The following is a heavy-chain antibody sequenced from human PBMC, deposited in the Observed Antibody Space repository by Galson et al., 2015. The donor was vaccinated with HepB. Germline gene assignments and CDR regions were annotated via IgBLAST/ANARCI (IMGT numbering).Heavy chain of an antibody. D-gene: IGHD3-16*01. CDR3: ARDPGRPKLRFAFTVNTKHYAFDV. J-gene: IGHJ6*02. CDR2: IKEDGSEK. CDR1: GFTFSNYW. Sequence: LRLSCAASGFTFSNYWMRWVRQAPGKGLEWVANIKEDGSEKYYVDSVKGRFTISRDNAKNSMYLQMSSLRVEDTAVYFCARDPGRPKLRFAFTVNTKHYAFDVWGRGTTVIVSS. V-gene: IGHV3-7*01.